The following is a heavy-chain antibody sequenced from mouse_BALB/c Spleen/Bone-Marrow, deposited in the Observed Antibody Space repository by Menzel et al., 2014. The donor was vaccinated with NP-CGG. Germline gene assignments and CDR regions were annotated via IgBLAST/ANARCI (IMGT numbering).Heavy chain of an antibody. J-gene: IGHJ3*01. V-gene: IGHV1S81*02. CDR2: INPSNGGT. CDR1: GYTFTSYY. Sequence: QVQLQQSGAELVKPGASVKLSCKAPGYTFTSYYMYWVKQRPGQGLEWIGEINPSNGGTNFNEKFKSKATLTVDKSSSTAYTQLSSLTSEDSAVYYCTREGDSPLAYWGQGTLVTVSA. CDR3: TREGDSPLAY. D-gene: IGHD3-3*01.